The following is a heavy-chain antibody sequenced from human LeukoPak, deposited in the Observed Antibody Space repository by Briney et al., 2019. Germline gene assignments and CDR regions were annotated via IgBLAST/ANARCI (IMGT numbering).Heavy chain of an antibody. Sequence: GGSLRLSCAASGFTFSSYSMNWVRQAPGKGLEWVANIKQDGSEKYYVDSVKGRFTISRDNAKNSLYLQMNSLRAEDTAVYYCAELGITMIGGVWGKGTTVTISS. CDR1: GFTFSSYS. D-gene: IGHD3-10*02. CDR3: AELGITMIGGV. J-gene: IGHJ6*04. V-gene: IGHV3-7*01. CDR2: IKQDGSEK.